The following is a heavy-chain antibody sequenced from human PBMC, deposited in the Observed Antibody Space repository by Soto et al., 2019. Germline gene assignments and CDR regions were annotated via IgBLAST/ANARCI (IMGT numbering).Heavy chain of an antibody. D-gene: IGHD3-3*01. V-gene: IGHV1-46*01. CDR3: ARDSTIFGVVRAPNAPSYGMDV. CDR2: INPSGGST. Sequence: GASVKVSCKASGDTFTSYYMHWVRQAPGQGLEWMGIINPSGGSTSYAQKFQGRVTMTRDTSTSTVYMELSSLRSEDTAVYYCARDSTIFGVVRAPNAPSYGMDVWGQGTTVTVSS. J-gene: IGHJ6*02. CDR1: GDTFTSYY.